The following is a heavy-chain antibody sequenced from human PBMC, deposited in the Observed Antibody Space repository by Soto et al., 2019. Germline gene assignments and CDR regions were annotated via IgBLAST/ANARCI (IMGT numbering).Heavy chain of an antibody. J-gene: IGHJ4*02. D-gene: IGHD5-12*01. CDR1: GCSISSYY. CDR2: IYYTGST. CDR3: ARAGYNNDY. Sequence: SETLSLTCTVSGCSISSYYWSWIRQPPGKGLEWIGYIYYTGSTNYNPSLKSRVTISVDTSKNQFSLKLSSVTAADTAVYYCARAGYNNDYWGQGTLVTVSS. V-gene: IGHV4-59*01.